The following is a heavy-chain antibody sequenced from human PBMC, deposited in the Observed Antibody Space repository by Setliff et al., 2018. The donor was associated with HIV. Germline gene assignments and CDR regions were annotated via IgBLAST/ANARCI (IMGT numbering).Heavy chain of an antibody. CDR2: IIPIFGTA. J-gene: IGHJ6*03. Sequence: VKVSCKASGGTFSSYAISWVRQAPGQGLEWMGGIIPIFGTANYAQKFQGRVTITTDESTSTAYMELSSLRSEDTAVYYCARALWAVAGTGYYYYYMDVWGKGTTVTVSS. CDR3: ARALWAVAGTGYYYYYMDV. V-gene: IGHV1-69*05. CDR1: GGTFSSYA. D-gene: IGHD6-19*01.